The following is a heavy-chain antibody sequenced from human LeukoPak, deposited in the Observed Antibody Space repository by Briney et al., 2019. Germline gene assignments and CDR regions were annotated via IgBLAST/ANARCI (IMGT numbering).Heavy chain of an antibody. CDR3: AKDFSDSTGYYNWFDT. Sequence: PGGSLRLSCAASGFAFSSYAMTWVRQAPGKGLEWVSGISGGGAATYYADSVKGRFTISRDNSKNTLYLQMNSLGAEDTAVYYCAKDFSDSTGYYNWFDTWGQGTLVTVSS. D-gene: IGHD3-22*01. CDR1: GFAFSSYA. V-gene: IGHV3-23*01. J-gene: IGHJ5*02. CDR2: ISGGGAAT.